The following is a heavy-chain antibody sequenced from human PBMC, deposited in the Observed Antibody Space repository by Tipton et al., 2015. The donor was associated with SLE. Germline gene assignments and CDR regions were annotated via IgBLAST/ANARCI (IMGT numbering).Heavy chain of an antibody. Sequence: GLVKPSETLSLTCTVSGGSISGSGYYWGWIRQSPGKGLEWIGSLYFSGSPYYNPSFKSRITVSADTSKNKFSLKLRSVTAADTAVYFCARHEGFEVDYGYYGAIDYWGQGTLVTVSS. CDR3: ARHEGFEVDYGYYGAIDY. CDR1: GGSISGSGYY. V-gene: IGHV4-39*01. J-gene: IGHJ4*02. CDR2: LYFSGSP. D-gene: IGHD4-17*01.